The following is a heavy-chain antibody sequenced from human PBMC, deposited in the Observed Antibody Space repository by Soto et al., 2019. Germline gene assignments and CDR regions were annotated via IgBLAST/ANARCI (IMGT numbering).Heavy chain of an antibody. D-gene: IGHD2-2*01. CDR1: GGSFSCYG. CDR2: INHSGST. CDR3: ARTIVVVPAAMLEDWFDP. Sequence: PSETLCLTCAVYGGSFSCYGWSWIRQPPGKGLEWIGEINHSGSTNYNPSLKSRVTISVDTSKNQFSLKLSSVTAADTAVYYCARTIVVVPAAMLEDWFDPWGQGTLVTVSS. J-gene: IGHJ5*02. V-gene: IGHV4-34*01.